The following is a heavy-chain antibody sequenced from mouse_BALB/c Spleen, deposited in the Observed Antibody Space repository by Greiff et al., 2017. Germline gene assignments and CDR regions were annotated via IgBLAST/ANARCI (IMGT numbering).Heavy chain of an antibody. CDR3: ASNDGPAWFAY. CDR2: IYPGNVNT. J-gene: IGHJ3*01. D-gene: IGHD2-3*01. V-gene: IGHV1S56*01. Sequence: QVQLQQSGPELVKPGASVRISCKASGYTFTSYYIHWVKQRPGQGLEWIGWIYPGNVNTKYNEKFKGKATLNADKSSSTAYMQLSSLTSEDSAVYFCASNDGPAWFAYWGQGTLVTVSA. CDR1: GYTFTSYY.